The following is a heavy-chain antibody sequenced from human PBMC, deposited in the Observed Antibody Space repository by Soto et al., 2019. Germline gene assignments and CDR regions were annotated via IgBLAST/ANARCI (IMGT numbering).Heavy chain of an antibody. Sequence: PGGSLRLSCAASGFTFSNAWMSWVRQAPGKGLEWVGRIKSKTDGGSTDYAAPVKGRFTISRDDSKNTLYLQMNSLKTEDTAVYYCTTDQQWLDVREYRDYWGQGTLVTVSS. V-gene: IGHV3-15*01. CDR2: IKSKTDGGST. J-gene: IGHJ4*02. CDR3: TTDQQWLDVREYRDY. CDR1: GFTFSNAW. D-gene: IGHD6-19*01.